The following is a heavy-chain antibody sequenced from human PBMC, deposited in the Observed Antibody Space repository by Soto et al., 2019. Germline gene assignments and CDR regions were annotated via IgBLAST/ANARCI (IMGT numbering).Heavy chain of an antibody. CDR1: GGSFSGYY. J-gene: IGHJ4*02. D-gene: IGHD1-7*01. Sequence: PSETLSLTCAVYGGSFSGYYWSWIRQPPGKGLEWIGEINHSGSTNYNPSLKSRATISVDTSKNQFSLKLSSVTAADTAVYYCASVGQNWNYLGHWGQGTLVTVSS. CDR2: INHSGST. CDR3: ASVGQNWNYLGH. V-gene: IGHV4-34*01.